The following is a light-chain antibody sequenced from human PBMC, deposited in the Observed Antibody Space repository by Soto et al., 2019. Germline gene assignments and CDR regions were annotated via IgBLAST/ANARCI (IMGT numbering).Light chain of an antibody. J-gene: IGLJ3*02. V-gene: IGLV2-14*01. CDR2: EVS. CDR3: SSYTSNNTWV. CDR1: SSDVGGYNY. Sequence: QSALTQPASVSGSPGQSITISCTGTSSDVGGYNYVSWYQQHPGKAPKVMIYEVSNRPSGVSNRFSGSKSGNTASLTISGLQAEDEDDYYCSSYTSNNTWVFGGGTKLTVL.